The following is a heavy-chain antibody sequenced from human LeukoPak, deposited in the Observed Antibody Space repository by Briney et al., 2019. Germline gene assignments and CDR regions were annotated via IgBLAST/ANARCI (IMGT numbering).Heavy chain of an antibody. J-gene: IGHJ3*02. V-gene: IGHV3-48*03. CDR3: AREPRAFDT. CDR1: GFTFSTYE. CDR2: ISTGGATI. Sequence: PGGSLRLSCAASGFTFSTYEMNWVRQAPGKGLEWVSYISTGGATIYYADSVKGRFTVSRDNAKNSVYLQMNSLRVEDTAIYYCAREPRAFDTWGQGTMVTVSS.